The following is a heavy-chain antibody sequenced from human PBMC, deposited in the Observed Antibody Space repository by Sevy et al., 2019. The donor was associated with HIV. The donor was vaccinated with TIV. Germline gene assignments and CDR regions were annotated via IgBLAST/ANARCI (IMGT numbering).Heavy chain of an antibody. CDR2: IKQDGSEK. J-gene: IGHJ6*02. CDR1: GFTFSSYW. CDR3: ARERPNCSGGSCYGNYYGMDV. V-gene: IGHV3-7*01. D-gene: IGHD2-15*01. Sequence: GGSLRLSCAASGFTFSSYWMSWVRQAPGKGLEWVANIKQDGSEKYYVDSVKGRFTISRDNAKNSLYLQMNSLRAEDTAGYYCARERPNCSGGSCYGNYYGMDVWGQGTTVTVSS.